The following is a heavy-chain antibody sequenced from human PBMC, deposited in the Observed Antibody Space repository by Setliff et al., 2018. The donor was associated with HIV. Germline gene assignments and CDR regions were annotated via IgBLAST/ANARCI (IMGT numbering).Heavy chain of an antibody. CDR2: IYSTGST. D-gene: IGHD4-17*01. CDR1: GPSINIHY. Sequence: SETLSLTCTVSGPSINIHYWSWIRQSPGKAFDWIGYIYSTGSTNYNPSLQSRVTIAMVASRNQFSLKVTSVTAADTAVYYCAKGAGFYGDYTFDHWGQGRQGTSPQ. V-gene: IGHV4-59*11. CDR3: AKGAGFYGDYTFDH. J-gene: IGHJ4*02.